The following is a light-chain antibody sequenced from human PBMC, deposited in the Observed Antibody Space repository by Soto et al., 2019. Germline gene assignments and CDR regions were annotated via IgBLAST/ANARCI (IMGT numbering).Light chain of an antibody. CDR2: AAS. CDR3: QQYKSYPIT. J-gene: IGKJ5*01. CDR1: QDISNY. Sequence: EIQMTQFPSSLSASVGDRVTIVCRASQDISNYLAWFQQKPGEAPKSLIYAASSLQSGVPSEFSGSGSGTDFTLTISSLQPEDFATYYCQQYKSYPITFGQGTRLEIK. V-gene: IGKV1-16*02.